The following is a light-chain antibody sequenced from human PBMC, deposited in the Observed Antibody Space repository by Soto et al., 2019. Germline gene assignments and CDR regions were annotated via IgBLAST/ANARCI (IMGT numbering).Light chain of an antibody. J-gene: IGKJ1*01. V-gene: IGKV1-5*03. Sequence: IQLTQSPSTLSASVGDRVTITCRASQSISSWLAWYQQKPGKAPKLLIYKASSLESGVPSRFSGSGSGTEFTLTISSLQPDDFATYYCQQYNSYSWTFGQGTTGDIK. CDR3: QQYNSYSWT. CDR2: KAS. CDR1: QSISSW.